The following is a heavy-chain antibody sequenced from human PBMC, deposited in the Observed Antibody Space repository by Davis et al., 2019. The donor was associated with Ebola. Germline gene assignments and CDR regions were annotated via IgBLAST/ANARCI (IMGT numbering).Heavy chain of an antibody. Sequence: GESLKISCAASGFTFSDYYMSWIRQAPGKGLEWVSYISSSGSTIYYADSVKGRFTISRDNAKNSLLLQLNSLRAEDTALYHCARLPSGVGRALDYWGHGTLVTVSS. CDR2: ISSSGSTI. J-gene: IGHJ4*01. CDR3: ARLPSGVGRALDY. V-gene: IGHV3-11*04. D-gene: IGHD5-12*01. CDR1: GFTFSDYY.